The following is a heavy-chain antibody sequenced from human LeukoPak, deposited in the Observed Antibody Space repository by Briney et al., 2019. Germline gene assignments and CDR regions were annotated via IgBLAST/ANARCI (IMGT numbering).Heavy chain of an antibody. CDR2: ISGSGSST. V-gene: IGHV3-23*01. CDR1: GFTFSNYD. Sequence: GGSLRLSCAASGFTFSNYDMNWVRQAPGKGLEWVSGISGSGSSTYYADSVKGRFTISRDNSKNTLYLQMNSLRAEDTAVYYCAELGITMIGGVWGKGTTVTISS. CDR3: AELGITMIGGV. J-gene: IGHJ6*04. D-gene: IGHD3-10*02.